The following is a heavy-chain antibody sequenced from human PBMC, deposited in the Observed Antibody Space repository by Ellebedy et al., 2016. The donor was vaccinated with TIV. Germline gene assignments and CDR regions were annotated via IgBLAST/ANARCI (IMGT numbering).Heavy chain of an antibody. CDR3: AKVGYTYGWDPIDY. D-gene: IGHD5-18*01. Sequence: MPSETLSLTCTVSGGSLSTYYWSWIRQPPGKGLEWIGHIYYSGSTTYNPSLKSRVTISIDTSNNQFSLKLTSVTAADTAVYYCAKVGYTYGWDPIDYWGRGTLVTVSS. CDR2: IYYSGST. V-gene: IGHV4-59*01. J-gene: IGHJ4*02. CDR1: GGSLSTYY.